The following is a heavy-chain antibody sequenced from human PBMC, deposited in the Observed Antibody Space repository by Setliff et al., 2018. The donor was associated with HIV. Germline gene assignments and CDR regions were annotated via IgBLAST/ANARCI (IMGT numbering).Heavy chain of an antibody. J-gene: IGHJ3*02. V-gene: IGHV4-59*01. CDR1: RGSISRYY. CDR2: IYYTGTT. Sequence: PSETLSLTCTVSRGSISRYYWGWIRQPPGKGLEWIGYIYYTGTTKYNPSPKSRVTMSVDTSKNQLSLKLSSLTAADTAVYYCARDRPPSTVDMLGAFDRWGQGTMVTVSS. D-gene: IGHD4-17*01. CDR3: ARDRPPSTVDMLGAFDR.